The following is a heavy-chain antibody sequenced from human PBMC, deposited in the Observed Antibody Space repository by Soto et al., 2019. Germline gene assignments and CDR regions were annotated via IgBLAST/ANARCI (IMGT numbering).Heavy chain of an antibody. J-gene: IGHJ4*02. CDR2: IYWDNDE. D-gene: IGHD4-17*01. CDR1: GFSLSTNGVG. V-gene: IGHV2-5*02. Sequence: QITLKESGPTLVKPTQTLTLTCTFSGFSLSTNGVGVGWIRQPPGKALEWLALIYWDNDERYSPSLKSRLIITQDTSKHHVVLTLTNMDPVDTATYYCAHRRVGYGDPDHSFEYWGQGILVTVSS. CDR3: AHRRVGYGDPDHSFEY.